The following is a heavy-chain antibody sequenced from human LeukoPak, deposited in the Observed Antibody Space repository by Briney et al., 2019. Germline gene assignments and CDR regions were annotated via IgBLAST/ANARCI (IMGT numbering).Heavy chain of an antibody. CDR3: ARETVAAFSYFDY. CDR1: GFTFSSYS. D-gene: IGHD2-15*01. Sequence: GGSLRLSCAASGFTFSSYSMNWVRQAPGKGLEWVSSISSSSSSYIYYADSVKGRFTISRDNAKNSLYLQMNSLRAEDTAVYYCARETVAAFSYFDYWGQGTLVTVSS. J-gene: IGHJ4*02. V-gene: IGHV3-21*01. CDR2: ISSSSSSYI.